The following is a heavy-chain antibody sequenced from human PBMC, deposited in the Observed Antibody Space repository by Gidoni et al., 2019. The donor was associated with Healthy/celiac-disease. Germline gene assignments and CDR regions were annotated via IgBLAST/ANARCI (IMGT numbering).Heavy chain of an antibody. CDR2: IIPIFGTA. D-gene: IGHD3-10*01. CDR1: GGTFSSHA. Sequence: QVQLVQSGAEVKKTGSSVKVSCKASGGTFSSHALSWVRQAPGQGLEWMGGIIPIFGTANYAQKFQGRVTITADESTSTAYMELSSLRSEDTAVYYCARARYYGSGSHYWYFDLWGRGTLVTVSS. V-gene: IGHV1-69*01. J-gene: IGHJ2*01. CDR3: ARARYYGSGSHYWYFDL.